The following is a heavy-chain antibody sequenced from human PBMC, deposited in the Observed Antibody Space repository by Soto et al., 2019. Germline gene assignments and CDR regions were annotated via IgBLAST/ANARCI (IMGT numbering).Heavy chain of an antibody. CDR1: GGTFSISS. CDR3: AREGVAPYYYYGMDV. V-gene: IGHV1-69*13. D-gene: IGHD5-12*01. Sequence: ASVKVSCKASGGTFSISSISWVRQAPGQGLEWMGGIIPIFGTANYTQKFQGRVTITADESTSTAYMELSSLSSDDTAVYYCAREGVAPYYYYGMDVWGQGTPVTVSS. J-gene: IGHJ6*02. CDR2: IIPIFGTA.